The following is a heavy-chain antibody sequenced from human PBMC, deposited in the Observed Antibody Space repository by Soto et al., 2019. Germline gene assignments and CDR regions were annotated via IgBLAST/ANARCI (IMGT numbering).Heavy chain of an antibody. J-gene: IGHJ4*02. V-gene: IGHV4-59*08. CDR1: GGSLSSYY. Sequence: QVQLQESGPGLVKPSETLTLTCTVSGGSLSSYYWSWIRQPPGKGLEWVGFTYYTGITTYNPSLKSRVSISVDTSKNQFSLKLTSVTPADTAVYYCARRITALEIFGFWGQGTLVTVSS. D-gene: IGHD3-10*01. CDR3: ARRITALEIFGF. CDR2: TYYTGIT.